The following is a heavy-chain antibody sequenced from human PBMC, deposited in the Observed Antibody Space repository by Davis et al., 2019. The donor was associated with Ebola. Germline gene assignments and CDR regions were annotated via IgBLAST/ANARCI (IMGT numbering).Heavy chain of an antibody. CDR2: VIPVYGTV. D-gene: IGHD6-13*01. J-gene: IGHJ5*02. CDR1: GGTFGSYG. V-gene: IGHV1-69*13. CDR3: ARAVLSSPSSSWYGGSWFDP. Sequence: SVKVSCKASGGTFGSYGVSWVRQAPGQGLEWMGGVIPVYGTVNYAQKFRGRVMITADGSTSTAYMELSSLRFDDTAVYYCARAVLSSPSSSWYGGSWFDPWGQGTLVTVSS.